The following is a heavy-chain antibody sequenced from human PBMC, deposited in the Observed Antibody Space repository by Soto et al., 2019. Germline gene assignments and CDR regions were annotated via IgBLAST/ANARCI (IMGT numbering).Heavy chain of an antibody. D-gene: IGHD5-12*01. V-gene: IGHV1-18*01. CDR2: ISAYNGNT. CDR3: ARDSPIGSTYSGYDAIDS. Sequence: GASVKVSCKASGYTFTRYGISWVRQAPGQGLEWMGWISAYNGNTNYAQDFQGRVTITADKSTSTAYMELTSLTSKDTAVYYCARDSPIGSTYSGYDAIDSWGQGTLVTVSS. J-gene: IGHJ4*02. CDR1: GYTFTRYG.